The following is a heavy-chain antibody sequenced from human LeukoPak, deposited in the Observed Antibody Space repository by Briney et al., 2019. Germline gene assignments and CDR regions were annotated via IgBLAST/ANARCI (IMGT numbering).Heavy chain of an antibody. J-gene: IGHJ4*02. CDR3: ARDNGPEQLVAGFDY. Sequence: SVKVSCKASGGTFSSYAISWVRQAPGQGLEWMGGIIPIFGTANYAQKFQGRVTITADESTSTAYMELSSLRSEDTAVYYCARDNGPEQLVAGFDYWGQETLVTVSS. CDR2: IIPIFGTA. V-gene: IGHV1-69*01. D-gene: IGHD6-6*01. CDR1: GGTFSSYA.